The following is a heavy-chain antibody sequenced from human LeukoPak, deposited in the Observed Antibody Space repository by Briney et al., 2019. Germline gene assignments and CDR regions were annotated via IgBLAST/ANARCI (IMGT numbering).Heavy chain of an antibody. Sequence: GGSLRLSCAASGFTFSSYAMSWVRQAPGEGLEWVSAISGSGGAPYYADSVKGRFTISRDNSKNTVYMQMNSLRAEDTAVYYCAKDYPRGDSSSSLPPDFWGQGTLVTVSS. CDR1: GFTFSSYA. D-gene: IGHD2-2*01. CDR3: AKDYPRGDSSSSLPPDF. CDR2: ISGSGGAP. J-gene: IGHJ4*02. V-gene: IGHV3-23*01.